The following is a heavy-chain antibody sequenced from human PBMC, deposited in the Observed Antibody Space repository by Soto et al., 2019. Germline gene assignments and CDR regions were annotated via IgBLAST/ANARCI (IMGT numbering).Heavy chain of an antibody. CDR2: ISYDGSNK. V-gene: IGHV3-30*18. Sequence: QVQLVESGGGVVQPGRSLRLSCAASGFTFSSYGMHWVRQAPGKGLEWVAVISYDGSNKYYADSVKGRFTISRDNSKNTLYLQMNSLRAEDTAVYYCANGNWNYEELDYWGQGTLVTVSS. D-gene: IGHD1-7*01. CDR3: ANGNWNYEELDY. J-gene: IGHJ4*02. CDR1: GFTFSSYG.